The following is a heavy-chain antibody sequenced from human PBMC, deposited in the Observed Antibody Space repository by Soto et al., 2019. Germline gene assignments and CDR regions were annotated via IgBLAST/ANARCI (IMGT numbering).Heavy chain of an antibody. V-gene: IGHV3-33*01. Sequence: QVQLVESGGGVVQPGKSLRLSCAASGFTFSTYGMHWVRQAPGKGLEWVAVIWYDGSNKYHGDSLKGRFTISRDNSKNTLYLHINNLRAEATAVYYCGRDGALGDTAVVDSWGQGTLVTVSS. CDR2: IWYDGSNK. D-gene: IGHD5-18*01. CDR3: GRDGALGDTAVVDS. J-gene: IGHJ4*02. CDR1: GFTFSTYG.